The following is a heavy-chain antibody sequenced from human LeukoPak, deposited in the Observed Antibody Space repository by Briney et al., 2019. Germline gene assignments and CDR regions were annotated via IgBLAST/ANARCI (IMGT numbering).Heavy chain of an antibody. D-gene: IGHD2-2*01. Sequence: SETLSLTCSVSGVSISSYYWSWIRQPPGKGLEWIGHIYYSVSTDYNPSLKSRVLISQDTSKNQFFLSLSSVTAADTAVYYCARDSVNCSTTSCSDYLDYWGQGTLVTISS. CDR1: GVSISSYY. J-gene: IGHJ4*02. CDR2: IYYSVST. CDR3: ARDSVNCSTTSCSDYLDY. V-gene: IGHV4-59*12.